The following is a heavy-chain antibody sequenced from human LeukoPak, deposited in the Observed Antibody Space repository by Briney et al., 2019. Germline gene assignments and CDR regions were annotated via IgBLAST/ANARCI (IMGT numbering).Heavy chain of an antibody. CDR3: ARGSSGWTSYGMDV. CDR1: GGSVSSGSYY. CDR2: IYYSGST. Sequence: PSETLSLTCTVSGGSVSSGSYYWGWIRQPPGKGLEWIGYIYYSGSTNYNPSLKSRVTISVDTSKNQFSLKLSSVTAADTAVYYCARGSSGWTSYGMDVWGQGTTVTVSS. D-gene: IGHD6-19*01. J-gene: IGHJ6*02. V-gene: IGHV4-61*01.